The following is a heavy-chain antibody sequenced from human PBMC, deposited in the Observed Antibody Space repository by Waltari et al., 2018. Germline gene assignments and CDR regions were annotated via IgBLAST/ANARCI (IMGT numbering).Heavy chain of an antibody. CDR3: ARVAIFKMATKEGGVDV. CDR2: IIPIFGTA. V-gene: IGHV1-69*12. Sequence: QVQLVQSGAEVKKPGSSVKVSCKASGGTFSSYAISWVRQAPGQGVEWMGGIIPIFGTANYAQKFQGRVTITADESTSTAYMELSSLRSEDTAVYYCARVAIFKMATKEGGVDVWGQGTTVTVSS. J-gene: IGHJ6*02. D-gene: IGHD3-3*02. CDR1: GGTFSSYA.